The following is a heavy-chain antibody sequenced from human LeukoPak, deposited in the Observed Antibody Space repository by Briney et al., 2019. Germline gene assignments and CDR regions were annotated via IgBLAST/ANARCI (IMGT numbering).Heavy chain of an antibody. Sequence: GRSLRLSCATSGFTFSRYAMYWVRQAPGKGLEWVAVISSDGSDKNYADSMRGRFSISRDNSKNKLYLQVSGLRSDDTAVYYCARDLFDYASGRLDYWAREPWSPSPQ. D-gene: IGHD3-10*01. CDR1: GFTFSRYA. CDR3: ARDLFDYASGRLDY. CDR2: ISSDGSDK. J-gene: IGHJ4*02. V-gene: IGHV3-30*04.